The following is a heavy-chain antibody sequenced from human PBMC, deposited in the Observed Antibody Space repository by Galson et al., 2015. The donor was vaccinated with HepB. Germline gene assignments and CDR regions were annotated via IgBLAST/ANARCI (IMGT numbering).Heavy chain of an antibody. CDR3: ARLTTMTAINWFDP. J-gene: IGHJ5*02. Sequence: SLRLSCAASGFTVSTYIMNWVRQAPGKGLEWVSSISSSSTYIYYADSVKGRFTISRDNAKNSLYLQMNSLRAEDTAVYYCARLTTMTAINWFDPWGQGTLVTVSS. V-gene: IGHV3-21*01. CDR1: GFTVSTYI. CDR2: ISSSSTYI. D-gene: IGHD4-17*01.